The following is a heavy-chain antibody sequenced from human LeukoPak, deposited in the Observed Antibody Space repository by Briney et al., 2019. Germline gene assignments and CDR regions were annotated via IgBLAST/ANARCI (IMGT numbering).Heavy chain of an antibody. D-gene: IGHD3-10*01. V-gene: IGHV3-33*01. CDR1: GFTFRSHG. CDR3: ARDRRGSENYHYFDY. CDR2: IWYDGSNK. Sequence: PGGSLRLSCAASGFTFRSHGMHWVRQAPGKGLERVAVIWYDGSNKYYADSVKGRFTISRDNSKNTLYLEMNSLRAEDTAVYYCARDRRGSENYHYFDYWGQGTLVTVSS. J-gene: IGHJ4*02.